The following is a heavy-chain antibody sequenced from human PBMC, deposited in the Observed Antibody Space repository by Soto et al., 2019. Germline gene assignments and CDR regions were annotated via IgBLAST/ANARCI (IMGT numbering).Heavy chain of an antibody. CDR2: IYSGGST. V-gene: IGHV3-53*01. J-gene: IGHJ6*02. CDR1: GLTVSSNY. D-gene: IGHD4-17*01. Sequence: GGSLRLSCAASGLTVSSNYMSWVRQAPGKGLEWVSVIYSGGSTYYADSVKGRFTISRDNSKNTLYLQMNSLRAEDTAVYYCARGAVTTGYYYYYYGMDVWGQGTTVTVSS. CDR3: ARGAVTTGYYYYYYGMDV.